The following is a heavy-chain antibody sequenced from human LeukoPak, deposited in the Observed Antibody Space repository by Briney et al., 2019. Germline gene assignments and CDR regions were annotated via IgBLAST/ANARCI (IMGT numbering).Heavy chain of an antibody. CDR2: IKSKAAGGTI. CDR3: IWEVPEYYLGY. CDR1: GFPFSDAW. V-gene: IGHV3-15*01. Sequence: GGSLRLSCAASGFPFSDAWMNWVRQAPGKGLKWVGRIKSKAAGGTIEYAAPVKGRFTISRDDSKNTLYLQMNSLKTEDTAVYYCIWEVPEYYLGYWGQGTLVTVSS. J-gene: IGHJ4*02. D-gene: IGHD1-26*01.